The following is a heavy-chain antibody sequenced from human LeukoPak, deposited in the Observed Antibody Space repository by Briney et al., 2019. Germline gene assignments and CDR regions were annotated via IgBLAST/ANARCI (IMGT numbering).Heavy chain of an antibody. Sequence: PSETLSLTCAVYGGSFSGHYWSWIRQPPGKGLEWIGEINHSGSTNYNPSLKSRVTISVDTSKNQFSLKLSSVTAADTAVYYCARTETPYYYDSRTGYYSFDYWGQGTLVTVSS. CDR1: GGSFSGHY. V-gene: IGHV4-34*01. D-gene: IGHD3-22*01. CDR2: INHSGST. CDR3: ARTETPYYYDSRTGYYSFDY. J-gene: IGHJ4*02.